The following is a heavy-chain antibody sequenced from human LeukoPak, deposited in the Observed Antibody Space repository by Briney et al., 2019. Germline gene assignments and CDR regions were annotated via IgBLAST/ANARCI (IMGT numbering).Heavy chain of an antibody. V-gene: IGHV4-59*01. D-gene: IGHD6-19*01. CDR1: GGSISSYY. Sequence: PSETLSLTCTVSGGSISSYYWSWIRQPPGKGLEWIGYIYYSGSTNYNPSLKSRVTISVDTSKNQFSLKLSSVTAADTAVYYCARTPHIGAVAGFFDYWGQGTLVTVSS. J-gene: IGHJ4*02. CDR3: ARTPHIGAVAGFFDY. CDR2: IYYSGST.